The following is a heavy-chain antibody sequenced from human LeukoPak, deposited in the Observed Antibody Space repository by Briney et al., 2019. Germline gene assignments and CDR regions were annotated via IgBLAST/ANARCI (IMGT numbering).Heavy chain of an antibody. CDR2: IKEDGSTR. D-gene: IGHD6-19*01. Sequence: GGSLRLSCAASGFTFSNYWMTWVRQAPGKGLEWVANIKEDGSTRYLVDSVKGRFTISRDNAKNSVYLQMNSLRAEDTAVYYCAKDRSSGWYRGYYVDYWGQGTLVTVSS. J-gene: IGHJ4*02. CDR1: GFTFSNYW. V-gene: IGHV3-7*05. CDR3: AKDRSSGWYRGYYVDY.